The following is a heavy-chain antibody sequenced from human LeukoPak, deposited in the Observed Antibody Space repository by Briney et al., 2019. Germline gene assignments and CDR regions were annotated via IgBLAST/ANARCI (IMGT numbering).Heavy chain of an antibody. D-gene: IGHD6-6*01. CDR3: AKDVYSSSPYYYYYMDV. V-gene: IGHV3-33*06. J-gene: IGHJ6*03. CDR2: IWYDGSNK. CDR1: GFTFRDYG. Sequence: GGSLRLTCAASGFTFRDYGMHWVRQAPGKGLEWVAVIWYDGSNKYYADSVKGRFTISRDNSKNTLYLQMNTLRAEDTAVYYCAKDVYSSSPYYYYYMDVWGKGTTDTVSS.